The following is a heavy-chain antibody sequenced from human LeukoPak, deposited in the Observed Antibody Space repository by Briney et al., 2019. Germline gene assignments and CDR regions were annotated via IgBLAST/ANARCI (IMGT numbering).Heavy chain of an antibody. CDR3: TADGCAGGGCFSGHY. V-gene: IGHV3-15*01. Sequence: PGGSLRLSCAASGFTFINAWMSWVRQAPGKGLEWVGRINSKADGGSTDYAAPVKGRFTLSRDGSKNTLYLQMNSLKTEDTAVYYCTADGCAGGGCFSGHYWGQGTLVTVSS. CDR2: INSKADGGST. D-gene: IGHD2-15*01. CDR1: GFTFINAW. J-gene: IGHJ4*02.